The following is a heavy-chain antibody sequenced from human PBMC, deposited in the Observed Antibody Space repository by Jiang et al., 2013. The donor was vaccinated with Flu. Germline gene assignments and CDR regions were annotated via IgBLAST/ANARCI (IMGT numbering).Heavy chain of an antibody. V-gene: IGHV3-30*18. Sequence: YDGSNKYYADSVKGRFTISRDNSKNTLYLQMNSLRAEDTAVYYCAKDRPYCSGGSCYSEVGYFDYWGQGTLVTVSS. CDR3: AKDRPYCSGGSCYSEVGYFDY. CDR2: YDGSNK. J-gene: IGHJ4*02. D-gene: IGHD2-15*01.